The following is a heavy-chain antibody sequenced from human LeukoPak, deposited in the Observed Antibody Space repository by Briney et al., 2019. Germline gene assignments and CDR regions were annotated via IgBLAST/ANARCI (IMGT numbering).Heavy chain of an antibody. J-gene: IGHJ4*02. CDR1: GFTFSSYA. CDR3: ATSPMIVVVIPYFDY. D-gene: IGHD3-22*01. V-gene: IGHV3-23*01. CDR2: ISGSGGST. Sequence: GGSLRLSCAASGFTFSSYAMSWVRQAPGKGLEWVSAISGSGGSTYYADSVKGRFTISRDNSKNTLYLQMNGLRAEDTAVYYCATSPMIVVVIPYFDYWGQGTLVTVSS.